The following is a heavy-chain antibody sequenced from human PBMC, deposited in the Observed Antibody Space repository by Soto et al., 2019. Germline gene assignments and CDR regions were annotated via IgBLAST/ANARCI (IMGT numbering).Heavy chain of an antibody. D-gene: IGHD2-15*01. CDR2: IKQDGSEK. J-gene: IGHJ4*02. Sequence: PGGSLRLSCAASGFTFSSYWMSWVRQAPGKGLEWVANIKQDGSEKYYVDSVKGRFTISRDNAKNSLYLQMNSLRAEDTAVYYCAKAKIGGSTHRDFESWGQGTLVTV. CDR1: GFTFSSYW. V-gene: IGHV3-7*01. CDR3: AKAKIGGSTHRDFES.